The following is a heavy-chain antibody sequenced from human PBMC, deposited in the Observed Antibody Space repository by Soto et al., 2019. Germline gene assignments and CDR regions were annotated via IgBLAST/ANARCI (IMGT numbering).Heavy chain of an antibody. J-gene: IGHJ6*02. CDR2: TYYTGTT. CDR3: ARDRVRRDNKPYGMEV. D-gene: IGHD2-21*01. Sequence: QVQLQESGPGLVQPSQTLSLTCTVSGDPISSGGYFWTWIRQHPGKGLEWIGNTYYTGTTYYNPSLKSRVSISVDTSKNQFSLKLTSVTAADTAIYYCARDRVRRDNKPYGMEVWGQGATVTVSS. V-gene: IGHV4-31*03. CDR1: GDPISSGGYF.